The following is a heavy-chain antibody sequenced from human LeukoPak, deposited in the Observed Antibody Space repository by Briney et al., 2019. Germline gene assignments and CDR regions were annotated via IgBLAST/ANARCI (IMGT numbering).Heavy chain of an antibody. CDR2: ISWNSGSI. V-gene: IGHV3-9*03. J-gene: IGHJ4*02. Sequence: PGRYLRLSCAASGFTFDDYAMHWVRQAPGRGLEWVSGISWNSGSIGYADSVKGRFTISRDNAKNSLYLQMNSLRAEDMALYYCAKAISLTATAPLDYWGQGSLVTVSS. CDR3: AKAISLTATAPLDY. D-gene: IGHD3-16*01. CDR1: GFTFDDYA.